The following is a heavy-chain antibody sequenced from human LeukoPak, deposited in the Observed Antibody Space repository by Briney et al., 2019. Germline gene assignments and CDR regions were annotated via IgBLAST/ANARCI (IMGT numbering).Heavy chain of an antibody. D-gene: IGHD5-12*01. J-gene: IGHJ4*02. CDR1: GFTTSNYAMSNYA. CDR3: ARDGTYTDYDPDFDI. CDR2: ITGSGDST. V-gene: IGHV3-23*01. Sequence: GGSLRLSCAASGFTTSNYAMSNYAMSWVRQAPGKGLEWVSGITGSGDSTYYADSVKGRFTISRDNSNNTLYLQMNSLRAEDTAVFYCARDGTYTDYDPDFDIWGQGTLVTVSS.